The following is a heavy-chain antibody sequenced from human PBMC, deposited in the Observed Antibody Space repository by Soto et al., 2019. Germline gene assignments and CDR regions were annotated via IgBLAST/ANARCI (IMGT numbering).Heavy chain of an antibody. V-gene: IGHV4-61*01. J-gene: IGHJ4*02. CDR1: GDSVSSGSYY. CDR3: ARDMPPAPGSGYPVAFDY. CDR2: IYYSGST. Sequence: SETLSLTCTVSGDSVSSGSYYWSWIRQPPGKGLEWIGYIYYSGSTNYNPSLKSRVTTSVDTSKNQFSLKLSSVTAADTAVYYCARDMPPAPGSGYPVAFDYWGQGTLVTVSS. D-gene: IGHD3-22*01.